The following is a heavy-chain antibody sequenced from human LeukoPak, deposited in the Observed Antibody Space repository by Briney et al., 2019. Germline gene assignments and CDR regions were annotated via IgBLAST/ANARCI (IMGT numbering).Heavy chain of an antibody. D-gene: IGHD1-26*01. CDR3: ARVGVLGATGRGYYYYYGMDV. J-gene: IGHJ6*02. Sequence: SVKVSCKASGGAFSSYAISWVRQAPGQGLEWMGRIIPILGIANYAQKFQGRVTITADKSTSTAYMELSSLRSEDTAVYYCARVGVLGATGRGYYYYYGMDVWGQGTTVTVSS. CDR1: GGAFSSYA. V-gene: IGHV1-69*04. CDR2: IIPILGIA.